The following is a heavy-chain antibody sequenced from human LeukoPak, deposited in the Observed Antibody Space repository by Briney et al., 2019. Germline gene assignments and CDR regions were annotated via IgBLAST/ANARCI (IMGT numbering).Heavy chain of an antibody. D-gene: IGHD2-2*02. V-gene: IGHV1-18*01. Sequence: PLASVKVSCKASGYTFTSYGISWVRQAPGQGLEWMGWISAYNGNTNYAQKLQGRVTMTTDTSTSTAYMELRSLRSDDTAVYYCARPKYRLLYNGLDYWGQGTLVTVSS. CDR2: ISAYNGNT. CDR3: ARPKYRLLYNGLDY. CDR1: GYTFTSYG. J-gene: IGHJ4*02.